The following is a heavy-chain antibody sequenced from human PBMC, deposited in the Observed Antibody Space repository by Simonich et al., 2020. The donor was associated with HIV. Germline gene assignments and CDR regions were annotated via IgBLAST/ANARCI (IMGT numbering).Heavy chain of an antibody. Sequence: QVQLQESGPGLVRPSETLSLTCAVSGYSISSGYFWGWIRQPPGKGLEWIGYIYYSGSTNYNPSLKSRVTISVDTSKNQVSLKLSSVTAADTAIYYCARGRPPGFSNDWYHFDFWGQGTLVTVSP. V-gene: IGHV4-38-2*01. CDR2: IYYSGST. J-gene: IGHJ4*02. CDR3: ARGRPPGFSNDWYHFDF. CDR1: GYSISSGYF. D-gene: IGHD6-19*01.